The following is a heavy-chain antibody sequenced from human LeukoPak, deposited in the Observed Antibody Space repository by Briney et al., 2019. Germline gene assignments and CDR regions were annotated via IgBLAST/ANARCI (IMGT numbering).Heavy chain of an antibody. V-gene: IGHV3-13*01. D-gene: IGHD3-10*01. CDR1: GFTFSSYD. CDR2: IGTAGDT. J-gene: IGHJ6*02. Sequence: GGSLRLSCAASGFTFSSYDMHWDRQATGKGLEWVSAIGTAGDTYYPGSVKGRFTISRENAKNSLYLQMNSLRAGDTAVYYCARGNYGSGSYYYYYGMDVWGQGTTVTVSS. CDR3: ARGNYGSGSYYYYYGMDV.